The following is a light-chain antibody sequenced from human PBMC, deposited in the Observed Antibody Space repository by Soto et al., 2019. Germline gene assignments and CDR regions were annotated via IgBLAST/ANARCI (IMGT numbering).Light chain of an antibody. CDR3: QHYDSWPPL. CDR2: GAS. CDR1: QSVSSD. J-gene: IGKJ3*01. V-gene: IGKV3-15*01. Sequence: EKVLTQSPATLSLSPGDRATLSCRASQSVSSDVAWYQQKPGQAPRLLIYGASTRATGVPARFSGSGSETEFTLTITSLQYEVLAFYCCQHYDSWPPLFGPGTIVDIK.